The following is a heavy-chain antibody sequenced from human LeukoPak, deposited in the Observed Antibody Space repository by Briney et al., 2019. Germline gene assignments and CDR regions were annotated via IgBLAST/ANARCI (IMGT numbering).Heavy chain of an antibody. CDR1: GGSISSSSYY. Sequence: SETLSLTCTVSGGSISSSSYYWGWIRQPPGKGLEWIGSIYYSGSTYYNPSLKSRVTISVDTSKNQFSLKLSSVTAADTAVYYCARRGSGSYYRRSPFDYWGQGTLVTVSS. D-gene: IGHD1-26*01. J-gene: IGHJ4*02. CDR3: ARRGSGSYYRRSPFDY. V-gene: IGHV4-39*01. CDR2: IYYSGST.